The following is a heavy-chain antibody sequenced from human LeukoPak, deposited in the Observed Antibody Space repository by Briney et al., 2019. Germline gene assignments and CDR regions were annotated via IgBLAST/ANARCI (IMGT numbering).Heavy chain of an antibody. CDR3: AKRFMSSSWIEIDS. J-gene: IGHJ4*02. Sequence: GGSLRLSCAASGFTFRNYGMHWVRQAPGKGLEWVAVVANDGSNKYSDDGSEKYYADSVRGRFTISRDNSKNTLYLQMNSLRAEDTAIYYCAKRFMSSSWIEIDSWGQGTLVTVSS. CDR2: VAN. D-gene: IGHD6-13*01. CDR1: GFTFRNYG. V-gene: IGHV3-30*18.